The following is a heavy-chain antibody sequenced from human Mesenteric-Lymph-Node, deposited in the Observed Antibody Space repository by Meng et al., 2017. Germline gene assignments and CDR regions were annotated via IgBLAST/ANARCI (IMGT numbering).Heavy chain of an antibody. CDR3: ARGGATPMIIKY. Sequence: QVQLKQWGAEVLKPSETLSLTCDVYGGSLSVYYWSWIRQPPGKGREWMGEVYHNGVTKYSPSLRSRVVISIDTSKNQFSLNLRSVSAADTAMYYCARGGATPMIIKYWGPGTLVTVSS. D-gene: IGHD3-10*01. CDR1: GGSLSVYY. CDR2: VYHNGVT. J-gene: IGHJ4*02. V-gene: IGHV4-34*02.